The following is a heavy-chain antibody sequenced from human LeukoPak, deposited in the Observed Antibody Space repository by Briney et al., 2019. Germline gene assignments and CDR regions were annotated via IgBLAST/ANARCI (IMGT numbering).Heavy chain of an antibody. CDR3: ARELGYCSSTSCYDAFDI. CDR2: IYTSGST. CDR1: GGSISSYY. D-gene: IGHD2-2*03. V-gene: IGHV4-4*07. Sequence: SETLSLTCTVSGGSISSYYWSWIRQPAGKGLEWIGRIYTSGSTNYNPSLKSRVTMSVDTSKNQFSLKLSSVTAADTAVYYGARELGYCSSTSCYDAFDIWGQGTMVTVSS. J-gene: IGHJ3*02.